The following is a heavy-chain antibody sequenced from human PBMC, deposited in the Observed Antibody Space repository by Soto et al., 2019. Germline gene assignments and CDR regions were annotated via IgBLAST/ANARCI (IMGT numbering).Heavy chain of an antibody. CDR3: AKGPWGTYSSSRNYYYYGMDV. D-gene: IGHD6-6*01. CDR1: GFTFDDYT. V-gene: IGHV3-43*01. CDR2: ISWDGGGT. J-gene: IGHJ6*02. Sequence: PGGSLRLSCAASGFTFDDYTMHWFRQAPGKGLEWVSLISWDGGGTYYADSVKGRFTISRDNSKNSLYLQMNSLRTEDTALYYCAKGPWGTYSSSRNYYYYGMDVWGQGTTVTVSS.